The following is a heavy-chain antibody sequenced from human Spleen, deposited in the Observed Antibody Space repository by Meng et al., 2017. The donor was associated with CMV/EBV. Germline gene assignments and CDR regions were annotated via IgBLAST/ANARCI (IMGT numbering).Heavy chain of an antibody. CDR3: ARGGYDFWSGTPLWY. CDR2: ISSSGSTI. CDR1: GGSVSSGSYY. Sequence: LSLTCTVSGGSVSSGSYYWSWIRQPPGKGLEWVSYISSSGSTIYYADSVKGRFTISRDNAKNSLYLQMNSLRAEDTAVYYCARGGYDFWSGTPLWYWGQGTLVTVSS. V-gene: IGHV3-11*04. J-gene: IGHJ4*02. D-gene: IGHD3-3*01.